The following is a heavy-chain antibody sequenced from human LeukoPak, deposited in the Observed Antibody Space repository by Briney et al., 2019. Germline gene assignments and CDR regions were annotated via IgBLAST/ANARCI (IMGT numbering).Heavy chain of an antibody. Sequence: ASVTVSCKASGYTFTGYYMHWVRQAPGQGLEWMGWINPNSGGTNYAQKFQGRVTMTRDTSISTAYMELSRLRSDDTAVYYCARAAIPTYYYDSSGYGNFDYWGQGTLVTVSS. CDR2: INPNSGGT. J-gene: IGHJ4*02. D-gene: IGHD3-22*01. CDR3: ARAAIPTYYYDSSGYGNFDY. CDR1: GYTFTGYY. V-gene: IGHV1-2*02.